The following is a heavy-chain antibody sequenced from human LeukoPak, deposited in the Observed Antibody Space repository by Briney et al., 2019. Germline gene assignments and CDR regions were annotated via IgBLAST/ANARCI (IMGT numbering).Heavy chain of an antibody. V-gene: IGHV1-69*06. CDR2: IIPIFGTA. D-gene: IGHD6-6*01. Sequence: ASVKVSCKASGGTFSSYAISWVRQAPGQGLEWMGGIIPIFGTANYAQKFQGRVTITADKSTSTAYMELSSLRSEDTAVYYCARDAPRGRSSPLGEGYWGQGTLVTVSS. CDR1: GGTFSSYA. J-gene: IGHJ4*02. CDR3: ARDAPRGRSSPLGEGY.